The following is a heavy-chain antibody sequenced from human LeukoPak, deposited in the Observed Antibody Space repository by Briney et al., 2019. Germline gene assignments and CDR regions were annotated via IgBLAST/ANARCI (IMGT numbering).Heavy chain of an antibody. D-gene: IGHD3-9*01. CDR3: AKWGDYGGLTGYYDSDC. V-gene: IGHV3-23*01. CDR2: ITGSGGTT. J-gene: IGHJ4*02. CDR1: GFTFSSYA. Sequence: GGSLRLSCAASGFTFSSYAMHWVRQAPGKGLEWVSAITGSGGTTWYADSVKGHFTISRDNSKNTLYLQMNSLGAEDTAVYYCAKWGDYGGLTGYYDSDCWGQGTLVTVSS.